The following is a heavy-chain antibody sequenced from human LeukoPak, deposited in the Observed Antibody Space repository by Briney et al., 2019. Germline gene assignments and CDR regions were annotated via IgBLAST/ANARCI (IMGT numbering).Heavy chain of an antibody. D-gene: IGHD3-3*01. CDR2: ISSSSSYI. Sequence: GGSLRLSCAASGFTFSSYSMNWVRQAPGKGLEWVSSISSSSSYIYYADSVKGRFTISRDDAKNSLYLQMNSLRAEDTAVYYCARDRRDFWSGYCWGQGTLVTVSS. J-gene: IGHJ4*02. CDR3: ARDRRDFWSGYC. V-gene: IGHV3-21*01. CDR1: GFTFSSYS.